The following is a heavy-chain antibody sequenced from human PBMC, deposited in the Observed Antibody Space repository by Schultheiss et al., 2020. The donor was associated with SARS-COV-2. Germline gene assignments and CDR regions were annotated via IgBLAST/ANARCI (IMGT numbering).Heavy chain of an antibody. CDR3: ARHCSSTSCYYYYMDV. Sequence: SETLSLTCTVSGGSISSGGYYWSWIRQHPGKGLEWIGYIYYSGSTYYNPSLKSRVTISVDTSKNQFSLKLSSVTAADTAVYYCARHCSSTSCYYYYMDVWGKGTTVTVSS. CDR2: IYYSGST. J-gene: IGHJ6*03. D-gene: IGHD2-2*01. V-gene: IGHV4-31*03. CDR1: GGSISSGGYY.